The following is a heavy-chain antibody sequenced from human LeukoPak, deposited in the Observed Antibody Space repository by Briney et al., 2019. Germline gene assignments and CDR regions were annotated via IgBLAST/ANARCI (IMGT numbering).Heavy chain of an antibody. Sequence: PGGSLGLSCAASGFTFSSYWMNWARPAPGKGLEWVASINHNGNVNYYVDSVKGRFTISRDNAKNSLYLQMSNLRAEDTAVYYCARGGGLDVWGQGATVTVSS. V-gene: IGHV3-7*03. CDR1: GFTFSSYW. CDR2: INHNGNVN. D-gene: IGHD3-16*01. CDR3: ARGGGLDV. J-gene: IGHJ6*02.